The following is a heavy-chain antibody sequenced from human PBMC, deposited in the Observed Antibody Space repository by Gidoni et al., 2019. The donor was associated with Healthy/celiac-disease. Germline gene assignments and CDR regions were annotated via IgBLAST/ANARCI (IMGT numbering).Heavy chain of an antibody. CDR2: INPNSGGT. CDR1: GYTSTGYY. V-gene: IGHV1-2*02. Sequence: QVQLVQSGAEVKKPGASVKVSCKASGYTSTGYYMPWVRQDPGQGLEWMGWINPNSGGTNYAQKFQGRVTMTRDTSISTAYMELSRLRSDDTAVYYCARDLGYCSSTSCLYYYYYYMDVWGKGTTVTVSS. D-gene: IGHD2-2*01. CDR3: ARDLGYCSSTSCLYYYYYYMDV. J-gene: IGHJ6*03.